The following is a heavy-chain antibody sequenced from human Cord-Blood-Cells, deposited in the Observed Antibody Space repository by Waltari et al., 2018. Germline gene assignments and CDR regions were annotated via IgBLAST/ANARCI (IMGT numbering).Heavy chain of an antibody. D-gene: IGHD6-19*01. Sequence: VHGGGSLRLSCAASGFTFSSYAMSWVRQAPGKGLEWVSAISGSGGSTYYADSVKGRFTISRDNSKNTLYLQMNSLRAEDTAVYYCAKVGWDPYYFDYWGQGTLVTVSS. CDR2: ISGSGGST. CDR3: AKVGWDPYYFDY. V-gene: IGHV3-23*01. J-gene: IGHJ4*02. CDR1: GFTFSSYA.